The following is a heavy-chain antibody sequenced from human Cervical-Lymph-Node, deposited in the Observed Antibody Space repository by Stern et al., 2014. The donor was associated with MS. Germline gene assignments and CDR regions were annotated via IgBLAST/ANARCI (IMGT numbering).Heavy chain of an antibody. V-gene: IGHV3-15*01. CDR1: GFIFSKAW. J-gene: IGHJ5*02. CDR3: TTDEVANFAH. CDR2: SKPKTDGGTT. Sequence: EVQLVESGGGLVKPGGSLRLSCAASGFIFSKAWMTWVRQAPGKGLEWVGRSKPKTDGGTTSYSTPVQVRFTISRDDSKNILFLHMSSLKTEDTALYYCTTDEVANFAHWGQGTLVTVSS.